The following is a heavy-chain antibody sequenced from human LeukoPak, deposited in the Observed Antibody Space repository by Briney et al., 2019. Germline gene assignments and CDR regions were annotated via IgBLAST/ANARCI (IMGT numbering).Heavy chain of an antibody. D-gene: IGHD3-16*01. CDR2: IFYSGST. V-gene: IGHV4-61*01. CDR1: GGSVSSGTYY. J-gene: IGHJ4*02. CDR3: ARDRGYAYFIDY. Sequence: SETLSLTCTVSGGSVSSGTYYWSWIRQPPGKGLEWIGYIFYSGSTNYNPSLKSRVTISVDTSKNQSSLKLSSVTAADTAVYYCARDRGYAYFIDYWGQGTRVTVSS.